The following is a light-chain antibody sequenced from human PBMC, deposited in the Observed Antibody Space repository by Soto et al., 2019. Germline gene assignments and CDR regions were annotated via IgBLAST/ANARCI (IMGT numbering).Light chain of an antibody. Sequence: EIVLTQSPATLSVSPGERATLSCRASQSVSSYVAWYQQKPGQAPRLLIYDASNRATGIPARFSGSGSGTDFTVTISRLEPEDFAVYYCQQRSSWPITFGQGTRLEIK. CDR1: QSVSSY. V-gene: IGKV3-11*01. CDR3: QQRSSWPIT. J-gene: IGKJ5*01. CDR2: DAS.